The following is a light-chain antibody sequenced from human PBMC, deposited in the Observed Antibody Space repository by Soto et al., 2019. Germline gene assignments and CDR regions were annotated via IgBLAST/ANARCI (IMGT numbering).Light chain of an antibody. CDR2: GTS. V-gene: IGKV3-20*01. CDR3: QQSGSSPPFI. J-gene: IGKJ3*01. CDR1: QSVSNRE. Sequence: EIVLTQSPGTLSLSPWERATLSCRSSQSVSNREIAWYQQIPGQAPRLLIFGTSNRATGIPDRFSGSGSGTDFTLSISRLEPEDFAVYYCQQSGSSPPFIFGPGTKVDIK.